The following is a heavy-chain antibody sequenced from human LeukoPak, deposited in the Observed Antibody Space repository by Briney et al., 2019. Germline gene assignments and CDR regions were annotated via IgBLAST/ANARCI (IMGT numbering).Heavy chain of an antibody. J-gene: IGHJ6*03. D-gene: IGHD2-2*01. CDR2: IYYSAST. CDR1: GGSISSHY. CDR3: ATRAAYCSSTSCPRDYYYYMDV. V-gene: IGHV4-59*11. Sequence: SETLSLTCTVSGGSISSHYWSWIRQPPGKGLEWIGYIYYSASTNYNPSLKSRVTISVDTSKNQFSLKLSSVTAADTAVYYCATRAAYCSSTSCPRDYYYYMDVWGKGTTVTVSS.